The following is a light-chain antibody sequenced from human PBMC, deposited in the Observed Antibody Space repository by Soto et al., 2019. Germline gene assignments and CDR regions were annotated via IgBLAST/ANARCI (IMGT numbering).Light chain of an antibody. Sequence: IALTQTPDTLPVSTGQSTSLSCRASQSISTTVAWYHQKPGQAPRLLVYGASTRATGIPARFSGSGAGTDFTLTITSLQSEDFGVYFCQQYKDWPTTFGQGTKVDI. CDR2: GAS. CDR3: QQYKDWPTT. V-gene: IGKV3-15*01. J-gene: IGKJ1*01. CDR1: QSISTT.